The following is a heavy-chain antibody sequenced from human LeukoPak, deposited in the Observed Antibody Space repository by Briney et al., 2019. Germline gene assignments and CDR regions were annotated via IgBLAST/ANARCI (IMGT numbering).Heavy chain of an antibody. Sequence: GGSLRLSCAASGFTFSSYAMSWVRQAPGKGLEWVSAISGSGGSTYYADSVKGRFTISRDNSKNTLYLQMNSLRAEDTAVYYCASPLVVGGAPYYYYGMDVWGQGTTVTVSS. V-gene: IGHV3-23*01. J-gene: IGHJ6*02. CDR2: ISGSGGST. CDR3: ASPLVVGGAPYYYYGMDV. D-gene: IGHD2-2*01. CDR1: GFTFSSYA.